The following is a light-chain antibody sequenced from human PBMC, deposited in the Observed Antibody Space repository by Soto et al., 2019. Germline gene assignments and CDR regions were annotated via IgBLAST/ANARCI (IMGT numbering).Light chain of an antibody. J-gene: IGLJ3*02. CDR1: SSDVGGYNF. Sequence: QSALTQPRSVSGSPGQSVTISCTGTSSDVGGYNFVSWYQQYLGKAPKLIIYDVTKRPSGVPSRFSGSKSGNTASLTISGLLAADEADYYCTSYAGTYTLWVFGGGTKVTVL. V-gene: IGLV2-11*01. CDR3: TSYAGTYTLWV. CDR2: DVT.